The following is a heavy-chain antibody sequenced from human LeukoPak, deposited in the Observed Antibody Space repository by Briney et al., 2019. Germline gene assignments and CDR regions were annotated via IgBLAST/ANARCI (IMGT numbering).Heavy chain of an antibody. J-gene: IGHJ5*02. Sequence: GGSLRLSCAASGFTFSSYSMNWVRQAPGKGLEWASSISSSSSYIYYADSVKGRFTISRDNAKNSLYLQMNSLRAEDTAVYYCARDHRAQGFDPWGQGTLVIVSS. CDR2: ISSSSSYI. CDR1: GFTFSSYS. V-gene: IGHV3-21*01. CDR3: ARDHRAQGFDP.